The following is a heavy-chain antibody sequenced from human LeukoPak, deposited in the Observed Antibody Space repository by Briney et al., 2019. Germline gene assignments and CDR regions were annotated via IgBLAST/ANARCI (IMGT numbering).Heavy chain of an antibody. CDR3: ARGVAVDYFDY. V-gene: IGHV4-34*01. CDR2: INHSGST. J-gene: IGHJ4*02. D-gene: IGHD2-2*01. CDR1: GGSFSGYY. Sequence: SETLSLTCAVYGGSFSGYYWSWIRQPSGKGLEWIGEINHSGSTNYNPSLKSRVTISVDTSKNQFSLKLSSVTAADTAVYYCARGVAVDYFDYWGQGTLVTVSS.